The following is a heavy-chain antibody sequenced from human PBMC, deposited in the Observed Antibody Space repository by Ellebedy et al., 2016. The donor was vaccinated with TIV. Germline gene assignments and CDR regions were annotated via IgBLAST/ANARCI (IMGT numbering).Heavy chain of an antibody. V-gene: IGHV1-2*04. CDR3: ARGGRSIAAAGHYYYYGMDV. CDR1: GYTFTGYY. Sequence: ASVKVSCKASGYTFTGYYMHWVRQAPGQGLEWMGWINPNSGGTNYAQKFQGWVTMTRDTSISTAYMELSRLRSDDTAVYYCARGGRSIAAAGHYYYYGMDVWGQGTTVTVSS. D-gene: IGHD6-13*01. CDR2: INPNSGGT. J-gene: IGHJ6*02.